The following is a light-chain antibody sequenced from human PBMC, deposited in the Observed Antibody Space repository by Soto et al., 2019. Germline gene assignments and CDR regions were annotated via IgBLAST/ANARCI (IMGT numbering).Light chain of an antibody. J-gene: IGKJ4*01. Sequence: EIVFTQSPGTLSLSPGERATLSCRASQSIRSNSLAWFQQRPGQAPRLLIYAASSRATGIPDRFSGSGSGTDFTLTISRLEPEDSAVYYCQQYTSPLTFGGGTKVDIK. CDR1: QSIRSNS. CDR3: QQYTSPLT. V-gene: IGKV3-20*01. CDR2: AAS.